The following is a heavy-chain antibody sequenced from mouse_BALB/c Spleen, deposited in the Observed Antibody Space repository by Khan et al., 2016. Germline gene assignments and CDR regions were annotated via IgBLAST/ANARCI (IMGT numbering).Heavy chain of an antibody. CDR2: IYPGDGDT. CDR1: GYTFTTYW. D-gene: IGHD2-4*01. Sequence: QVQLKQSGAELARPGASVKLSCKASGYTFTTYWMQWVKQRPGKGLEWIGAIYPGDGDTRYTQKFKGKANLTADKSYSTAYMQLRSLASEDSAVYYDATGTSYYDFDYWGQGTTLTVSS. J-gene: IGHJ2*01. CDR3: ATGTSYYDFDY. V-gene: IGHV1-87*01.